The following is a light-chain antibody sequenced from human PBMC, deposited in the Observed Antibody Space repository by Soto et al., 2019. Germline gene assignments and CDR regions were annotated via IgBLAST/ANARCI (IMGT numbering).Light chain of an antibody. CDR2: GAS. CDR1: QSVSNSF. J-gene: IGKJ1*01. CDR3: EQYGSSPWT. Sequence: DILLTQSPGTLSLSPGERATLSCRASQSVSNSFLAWYQQKPGQAPRLPIYGASNRATGIPDRFSGSGSGTDFTLTISRLEPADFAVYYCEQYGSSPWTFGQGTKVDIK. V-gene: IGKV3-20*01.